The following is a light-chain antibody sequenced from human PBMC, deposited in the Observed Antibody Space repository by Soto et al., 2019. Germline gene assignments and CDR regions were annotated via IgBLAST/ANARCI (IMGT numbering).Light chain of an antibody. CDR1: SSNIGAGYD. J-gene: IGLJ2*01. V-gene: IGLV1-40*01. CDR2: GNS. CDR3: NSYGGTNNYVV. Sequence: QAVVTQPPSVSGAPGQRVTISCTGSSSNIGAGYDVHWYQQLPGTAPKLLIYGNSKRPSGVPDRFSGSKSGNTASLTVSGLQAEDEADYFCNSYGGTNNYVVFGGGTKLTVL.